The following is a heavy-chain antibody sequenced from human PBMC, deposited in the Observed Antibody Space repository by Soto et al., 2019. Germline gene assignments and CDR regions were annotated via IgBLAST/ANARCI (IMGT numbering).Heavy chain of an antibody. CDR2: INPSGGST. Sequence: ASVKVSCKASGYTFTSYYMHWVRQAPGQGLEWMGIINPSGGSTSYAQKFQGRVTMTRDTSTSTGYMELSSLRSEDTAVYYCARDGGVFYSSSSTDDEGYYYYGMDVWGQGTTVTVSS. D-gene: IGHD6-13*01. CDR1: GYTFTSYY. J-gene: IGHJ6*02. V-gene: IGHV1-46*01. CDR3: ARDGGVFYSSSSTDDEGYYYYGMDV.